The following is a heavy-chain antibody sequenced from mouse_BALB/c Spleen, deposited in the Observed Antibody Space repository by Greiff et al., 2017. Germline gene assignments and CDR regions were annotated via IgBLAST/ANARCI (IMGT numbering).Heavy chain of an antibody. CDR2: ISSGSSTI. CDR3: ARSVVFDY. Sequence: EVQLVESGGGLVQPGGSRKLSCAASGFTFSSFGMHWVRQAPEKGLEWVAYISSGSSTIYYADTVKGRFTISRDNPKNTLFLQMTSLRSEDTAMYYCARSVVFDYWGQGTTLTVSS. CDR1: GFTFSSFG. J-gene: IGHJ2*01. V-gene: IGHV5-17*02. D-gene: IGHD1-1*01.